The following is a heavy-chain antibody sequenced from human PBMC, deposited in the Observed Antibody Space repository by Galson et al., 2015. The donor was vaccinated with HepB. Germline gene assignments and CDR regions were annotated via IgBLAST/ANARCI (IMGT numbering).Heavy chain of an antibody. V-gene: IGHV1-18*01. D-gene: IGHD1-14*01. CDR1: GYTFTQYG. CDR2: ISGYNANT. Sequence: SVKVSCKASGYTFTQYGISWVRQAPGHRLEWMGWISGYNANTNYAQNLQGRVTMTIDTSTTTVYMDLRSLRSDDTAMYYCARARYDTSAPDRWGQGTLVTVSS. CDR3: ARARYDTSAPDR. J-gene: IGHJ5*02.